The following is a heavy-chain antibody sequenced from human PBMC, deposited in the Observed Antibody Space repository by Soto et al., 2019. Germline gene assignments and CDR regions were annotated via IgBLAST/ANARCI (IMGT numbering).Heavy chain of an antibody. V-gene: IGHV3-20*04. J-gene: IGHJ6*03. Sequence: EVQLVESGGGVVRPGGSLRLSCAPSGFTFDDYGMSWVRQAPGKGLEWVSGINWNGGSTGYADSVKGRFTVSRDNAKNSLYLQIKSLRAEDTALYYCAKHTVIYYYYYMDVWGKGTTVTVSS. CDR3: AKHTVIYYYYYMDV. CDR2: INWNGGST. CDR1: GFTFDDYG. D-gene: IGHD4-17*01.